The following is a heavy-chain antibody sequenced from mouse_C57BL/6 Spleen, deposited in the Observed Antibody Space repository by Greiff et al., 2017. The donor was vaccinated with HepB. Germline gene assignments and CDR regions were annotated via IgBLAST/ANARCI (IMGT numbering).Heavy chain of an antibody. J-gene: IGHJ2*01. CDR2: TNPTNGRT. CDR3: ARSKTIVATYFDY. Sequence: VQLQQSGAELVKAGASVKMSCKASGYTFTSYWMHWVKQRLGQGLEWFAETNPTNGRTYYNEKFKSKATLNVDKYSSTAYMLLSGPTFDDSAVYYCARSKTIVATYFDYWDQGTTLTVSS. D-gene: IGHD1-1*01. CDR1: GYTFTSYW. V-gene: IGHV1S81*02.